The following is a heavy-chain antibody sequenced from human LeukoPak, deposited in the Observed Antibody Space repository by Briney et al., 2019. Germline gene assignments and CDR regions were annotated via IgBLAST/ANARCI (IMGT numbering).Heavy chain of an antibody. Sequence: SVKVSCKASRGTFSSYAISWGRQAPGEGGERRGRIIPIFGTANYAQKFQGRDTITTDESTRTAYMELSSLRSEDTAVYYCATETERIAARPTWFDPGGQGTLVTVSS. CDR1: RGTFSSYA. V-gene: IGHV1-69*05. J-gene: IGHJ5*02. CDR2: IIPIFGTA. D-gene: IGHD6-6*01. CDR3: ATETERIAARPTWFDP.